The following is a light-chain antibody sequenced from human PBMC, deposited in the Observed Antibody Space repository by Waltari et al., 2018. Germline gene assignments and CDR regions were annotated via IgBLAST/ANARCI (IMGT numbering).Light chain of an antibody. V-gene: IGKV2-28*01. CDR2: LGS. J-gene: IGKJ1*01. CDR3: MQALQTPRT. CDR1: QSLLHSNGNTY. Sequence: DIVMTQSPLSLTVTPGEPASISCRSSQSLLHSNGNTYFDWYLQKPGHSPQVLIYLGSNRASGVPDRFSGSGSGTDFTLKISRVEAEDVGVYYCMQALQTPRTFGQGTKVEIK.